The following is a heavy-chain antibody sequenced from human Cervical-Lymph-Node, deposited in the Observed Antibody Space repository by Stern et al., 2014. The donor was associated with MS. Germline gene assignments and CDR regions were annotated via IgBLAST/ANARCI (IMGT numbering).Heavy chain of an antibody. Sequence: EVQLVESGGGLVQPGGSLRLSCVASGFTFRNYWMHWVRQGPGKGLVWVARINRDGTTITHADYVKGRFTISRDNAKNTLYLQMNSLRVEDTAVYYCTKDAYGPEDYWGQGTSVTVSS. CDR3: TKDAYGPEDY. D-gene: IGHD3-10*01. V-gene: IGHV3-74*02. CDR1: GFTFRNYW. CDR2: INRDGTTI. J-gene: IGHJ4*02.